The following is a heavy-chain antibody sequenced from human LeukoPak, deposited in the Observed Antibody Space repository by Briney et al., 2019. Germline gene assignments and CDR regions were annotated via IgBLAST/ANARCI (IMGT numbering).Heavy chain of an antibody. J-gene: IGHJ3*02. CDR1: GFTFSTYF. CDR2: IASDGSHT. D-gene: IGHD2-21*01. CDR3: ARERQDTILHSGAFDI. Sequence: GGSLRLSCAASGFTFSTYFMHWVRQAPGKGLEWVADIASDGSHTFYVESVKGRFTISRDNSKNTLYLQMNSLRAEDTAVYFCARERQDTILHSGAFDIWGQGTKVTVSS. V-gene: IGHV3-30-3*01.